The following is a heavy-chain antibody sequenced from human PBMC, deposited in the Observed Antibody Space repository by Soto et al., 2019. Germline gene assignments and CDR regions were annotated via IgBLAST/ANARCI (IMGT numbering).Heavy chain of an antibody. D-gene: IGHD2-15*01. Sequence: QVQLVESGGGVVQPGRSLRLSCAASGFTFSSYGMHWVRQAPGKGLEWVAVIWYDGSNKYYADSVKGRFTISRDNSRHTLYLQMNSLRAEDTAVYYCARETDGGNRALSDYWGQGTLVTVSS. V-gene: IGHV3-33*01. J-gene: IGHJ4*02. CDR3: ARETDGGNRALSDY. CDR1: GFTFSSYG. CDR2: IWYDGSNK.